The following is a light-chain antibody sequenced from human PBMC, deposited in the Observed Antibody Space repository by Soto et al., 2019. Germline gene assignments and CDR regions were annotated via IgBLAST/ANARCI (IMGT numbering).Light chain of an antibody. V-gene: IGKV4-1*01. Sequence: DIVMTQSPDSLAVSLGERATINCKSSQSVLSSSNNENYLAWYQQKPGQPPKLLIYWTSTRESGVPDRFSGSGSGTDFTLTISSLQAEDVAVYYCQQYYTTPYTFGQGTKLEIK. CDR3: QQYYTTPYT. J-gene: IGKJ2*01. CDR1: QSVLSSSNNENY. CDR2: WTS.